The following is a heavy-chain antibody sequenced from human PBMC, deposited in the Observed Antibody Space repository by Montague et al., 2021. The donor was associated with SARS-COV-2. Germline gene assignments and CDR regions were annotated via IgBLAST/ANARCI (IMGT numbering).Heavy chain of an antibody. D-gene: IGHD1-1*01. J-gene: IGHJ4*02. CDR3: ARAQNICFIANCVNYFDL. Sequence: SETLSLTCEVSGGSIRSYYWSWIRQSPGKGLEWIGYVHYTGSTKYNPSLKTRVTLSLDTPKNHFSLRLNPVTAAGTAVYYCARAQNICFIANCVNYFDLWGLGALVSVSS. CDR1: GGSIRSYY. CDR2: VHYTGST. V-gene: IGHV4-59*01.